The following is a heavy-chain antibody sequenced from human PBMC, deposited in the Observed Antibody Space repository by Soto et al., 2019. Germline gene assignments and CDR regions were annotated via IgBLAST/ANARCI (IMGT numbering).Heavy chain of an antibody. CDR2: IGAAGDT. CDR1: GFTFSSYD. CDR3: ASGGWGSSWYEGGSRIDY. V-gene: IGHV3-13*01. D-gene: IGHD6-13*01. Sequence: EVQLVESGGGLVQPAGSLRLSCAASGFTFSSYDMHWVRQVTGKGLEWVSAIGAAGDTYYPDSVKGRFTISRENAKNSLYLQMNSLRAEDTAVNYCASGGWGSSWYEGGSRIDYWGQGTLVTVSS. J-gene: IGHJ4*02.